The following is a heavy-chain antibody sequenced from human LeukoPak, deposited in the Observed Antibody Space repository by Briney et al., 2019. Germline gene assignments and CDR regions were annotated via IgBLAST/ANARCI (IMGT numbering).Heavy chain of an antibody. D-gene: IGHD6-19*01. J-gene: IGHJ6*02. CDR2: IKQDGSEK. Sequence: GGSLRLSCAASGFTFSNYWMNWVRQAPGKGLEWVANIKQDGSEKKYVDSVKGRFTISRDNAKNLLYLRMNSLRAEDTAVYYCARDIRHQWLGPRYYGMDVWGQGTTITVSS. CDR3: ARDIRHQWLGPRYYGMDV. CDR1: GFTFSNYW. V-gene: IGHV3-7*01.